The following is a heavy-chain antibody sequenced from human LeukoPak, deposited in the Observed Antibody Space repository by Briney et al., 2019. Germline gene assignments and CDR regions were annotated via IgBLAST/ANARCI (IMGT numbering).Heavy chain of an antibody. D-gene: IGHD3-3*01. V-gene: IGHV3-9*03. J-gene: IGHJ4*02. CDR2: ITWDGGNL. Sequence: GRSLRLSCVTSGFTFGDYTMHWVRQVPGKGLEWLSGITWDGGNLAYADSVKGRFTISRDNARNSLYLQMNSLRNEDMAFYFCAKEYTFHGVAHDSGYFDYWGQGTLVTVSS. CDR3: AKEYTFHGVAHDSGYFDY. CDR1: GFTFGDYT.